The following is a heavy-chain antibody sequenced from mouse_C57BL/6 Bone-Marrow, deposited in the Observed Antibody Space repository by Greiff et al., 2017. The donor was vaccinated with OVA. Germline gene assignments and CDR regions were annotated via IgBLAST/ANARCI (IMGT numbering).Heavy chain of an antibody. J-gene: IGHJ4*01. CDR1: GYTFTSYW. Sequence: VQLQQSGTELVKPGASVKLSCKASGYTFTSYWMHWVKQRPGQGLEWIGNINPSNGGTNYNEKFKSKATLTVDKSSSTAYMQLSSLTSEDSAVYYCATSDGYYADAMDYWGQGTSVTVSS. CDR2: INPSNGGT. V-gene: IGHV1-53*01. CDR3: ATSDGYYADAMDY. D-gene: IGHD2-3*01.